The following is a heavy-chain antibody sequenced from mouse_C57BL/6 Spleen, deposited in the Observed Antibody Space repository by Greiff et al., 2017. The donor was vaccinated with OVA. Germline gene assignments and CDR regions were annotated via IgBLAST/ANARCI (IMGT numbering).Heavy chain of an antibody. CDR1: GYTFTSYW. D-gene: IGHD3-2*02. CDR2: IDPSDSYT. CDR3: ASGDSSGYVIAY. J-gene: IGHJ3*01. Sequence: QVQLQQPGAELVMPGASVKLSCKASGYTFTSYWMHWVKQRPGQGLEWIGEIDPSDSYTNYNQKFKGKSTLTVDKSSSTAYMQLSSLTSEDSAVYYCASGDSSGYVIAYWGQGTLVTVSA. V-gene: IGHV1-69*01.